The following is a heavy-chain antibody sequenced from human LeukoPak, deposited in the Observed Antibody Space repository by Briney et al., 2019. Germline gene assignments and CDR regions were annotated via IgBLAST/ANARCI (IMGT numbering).Heavy chain of an antibody. J-gene: IGHJ3*02. CDR1: GYTFTSYA. CDR2: IGAYNGDT. Sequence: ASVKVSCKASGYTFTSYAMNWVRQAPGQGLEWMGWIGAYNGDTNSAQKLQGRVTMTTDTSTSTAYMELTGLRSDDTAVYYCARMWSRMGAFDIWGQGTMVTVSS. CDR3: ARMWSRMGAFDI. D-gene: IGHD2-21*01. V-gene: IGHV1-18*01.